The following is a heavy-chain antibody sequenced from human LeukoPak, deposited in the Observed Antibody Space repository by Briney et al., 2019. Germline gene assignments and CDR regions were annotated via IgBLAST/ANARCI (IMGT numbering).Heavy chain of an antibody. D-gene: IGHD5-12*01. CDR3: AKDNSGWAFDY. V-gene: IGHV3-30*02. CDR1: GFTFSSYG. J-gene: IGHJ4*02. CDR2: FRYDGSGN. Sequence: GGSLRLSCAASGFTFSSYGMHWVRQAPGKGLEWVAFFRYDGSGNYYADSVKGRFTISRDNSKNTLYLHMNSLRAEDTAVYYCAKDNSGWAFDYWGQRTLVTVSS.